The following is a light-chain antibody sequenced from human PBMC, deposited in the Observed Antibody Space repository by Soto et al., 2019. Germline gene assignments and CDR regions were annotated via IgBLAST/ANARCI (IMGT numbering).Light chain of an antibody. CDR3: SSYTSSNTVVV. CDR1: SSDVGGYKY. J-gene: IGLJ2*01. Sequence: QSALTQPASVSGSPGQSITISCTGTSSDVGGYKYVSWYQQHPGKAPKLMIYHVSNRPSGVSNRFSGSKSGNTASLTISGLQAEDEADYYCSSYTSSNTVVVFGGGTKVTVL. CDR2: HVS. V-gene: IGLV2-14*01.